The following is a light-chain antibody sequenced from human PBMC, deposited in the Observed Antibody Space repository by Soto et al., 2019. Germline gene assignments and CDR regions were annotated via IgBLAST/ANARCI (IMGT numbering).Light chain of an antibody. CDR3: SSYTRQSTYV. CDR2: QDS. CDR1: KLGDKY. J-gene: IGLJ1*01. Sequence: SYELTQPPSVSVSPGQTASITCSGDKLGDKYACWYQQKPGQSPVLVIYQDSKRPSGIPERFSGSNSGNTATLAITGLQAEDEADYYCSSYTRQSTYVFGTGTKVTVL. V-gene: IGLV3-1*01.